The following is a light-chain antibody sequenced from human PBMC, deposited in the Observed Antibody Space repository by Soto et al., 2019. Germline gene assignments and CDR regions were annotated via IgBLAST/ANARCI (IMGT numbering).Light chain of an antibody. CDR2: DVS. Sequence: DIQMTQSPSTLSASVGERVTITCRASQSVSNWLAWYQQKPGKAPKLLIYDVSSLESGVPSRFSGSGSGTDFTLTISSLQPDDFATYYCQQYNSYSPLTFGGGTKVDIK. V-gene: IGKV1-5*01. J-gene: IGKJ4*01. CDR1: QSVSNW. CDR3: QQYNSYSPLT.